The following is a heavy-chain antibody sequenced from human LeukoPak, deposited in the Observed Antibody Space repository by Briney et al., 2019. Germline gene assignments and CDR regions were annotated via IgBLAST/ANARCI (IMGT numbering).Heavy chain of an antibody. CDR1: RYSFTSYW. D-gene: IGHD2-21*02. V-gene: IGHV5-51*01. J-gene: IGHJ3*02. CDR2: IYPGDSDT. Sequence: GESLKISCKGSRYSFTSYWIGWVRQMPGKGLEWMGIIYPGDSDTRYSPSFQGQVTISADKSISTAYLQWSSLKASDTAMYYCARLGSVAYCGGDCYQPHAFDIWGQGTMVTVSS. CDR3: ARLGSVAYCGGDCYQPHAFDI.